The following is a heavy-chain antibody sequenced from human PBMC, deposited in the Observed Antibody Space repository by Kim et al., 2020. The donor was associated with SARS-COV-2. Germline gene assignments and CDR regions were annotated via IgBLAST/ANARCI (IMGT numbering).Heavy chain of an antibody. J-gene: IGHJ6*02. D-gene: IGHD6-13*01. CDR1: GGSISSFY. V-gene: IGHV4-59*01. Sequence: SETLSLTCTVSGGSISSFYWSWIRQPPGKGLVWIGYIYYSGSTNYIPSLKSRVTISVDTSKKQFSLKLSSVTAADTTVYSCARTRQGYSSTMEDYYGMDVCGQGTTVTVSS. CDR2: IYYSGST. CDR3: ARTRQGYSSTMEDYYGMDV.